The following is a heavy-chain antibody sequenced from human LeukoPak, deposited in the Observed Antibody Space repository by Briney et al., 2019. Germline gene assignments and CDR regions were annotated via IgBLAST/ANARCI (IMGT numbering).Heavy chain of an antibody. CDR3: TTDPSCSSTSCLFSSAMVLWFDP. CDR1: GFTFSNAW. CDR2: VQSKHQRGTT. Sequence: PGGSLRLSCAASGFTFSNAWMSWVRQAPEKGLEWVGRVQSKHQRGTTHYAAPVKGGFTISRDDSKNTLYLQMNSLKTEDTAVYYCTTDPSCSSTSCLFSSAMVLWFDPWGQGTLVTVSS. J-gene: IGHJ5*02. D-gene: IGHD2-2*01. V-gene: IGHV3-15*01.